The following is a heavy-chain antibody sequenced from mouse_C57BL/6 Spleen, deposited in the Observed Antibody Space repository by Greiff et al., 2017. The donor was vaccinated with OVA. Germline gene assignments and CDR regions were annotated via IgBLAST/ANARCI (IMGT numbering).Heavy chain of an antibody. Sequence: EVQLQQSGPELVKPGASVKISCKASGYTFTDYYMNWVKQSHGKSLEWIGDINPNNGGTSYNQKFKGKATLTVDKSSSTAYIELRSLTSDDSAVYYCARGDDDYYAMDDWGQGTSVTVSS. D-gene: IGHD3-3*01. CDR1: GYTFTDYY. J-gene: IGHJ4*01. V-gene: IGHV1-26*01. CDR2: INPNNGGT. CDR3: ARGDDDYYAMDD.